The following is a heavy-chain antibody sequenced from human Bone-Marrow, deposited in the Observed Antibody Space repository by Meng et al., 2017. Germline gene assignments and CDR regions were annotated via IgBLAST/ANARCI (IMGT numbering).Heavy chain of an antibody. Sequence: GESLKISCKDSGYSFTSYWIGWVRQMPGKGLEWMGIIYPGDSDTRYSPSFQGQVTISADKSISTAYLQWSSLKASDTAMYYCARHGKGGTAMVTPYNYYYGMDVWGQGTTVTVSS. CDR2: IYPGDSDT. V-gene: IGHV5-51*01. J-gene: IGHJ6*02. CDR1: GYSFTSYW. D-gene: IGHD5-18*01. CDR3: ARHGKGGTAMVTPYNYYYGMDV.